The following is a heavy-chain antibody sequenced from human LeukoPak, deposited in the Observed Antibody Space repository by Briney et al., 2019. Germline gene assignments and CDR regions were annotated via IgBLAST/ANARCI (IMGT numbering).Heavy chain of an antibody. J-gene: IGHJ4*02. CDR1: GFTFSSYG. D-gene: IGHD6-13*01. CDR3: ARQRQQLRHYFDY. CDR2: ISGSGGST. V-gene: IGHV3-23*01. Sequence: GGSLRLSCAASGFTFSSYGMSWGRQAPGKGLEWGSAISGSGGSTYYADSVKGRFTISRDNSKNTLYLQMNSLRAEDTAVYYCARQRQQLRHYFDYWGQGTLVTVSS.